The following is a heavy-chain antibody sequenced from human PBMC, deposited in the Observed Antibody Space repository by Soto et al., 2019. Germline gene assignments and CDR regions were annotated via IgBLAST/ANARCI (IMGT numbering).Heavy chain of an antibody. CDR1: GFDASVNF. J-gene: IGHJ6*02. CDR3: VRVNYYYGMDV. CDR2: INNAGST. Sequence: EVQLVESGGTLVQPGGSLKLSCAASGFDASVNFMTWVRQAPGKGLEWVTAINNAGSTFYADSVMGRFSISRDDSKNTLYLQVNSLRVEDTAMYYCVRVNYYYGMDVWGQGTAVTVSS. V-gene: IGHV3-66*01.